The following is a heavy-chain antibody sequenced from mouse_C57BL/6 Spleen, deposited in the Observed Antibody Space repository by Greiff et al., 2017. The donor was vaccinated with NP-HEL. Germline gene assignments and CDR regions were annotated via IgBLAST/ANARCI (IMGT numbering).Heavy chain of an antibody. V-gene: IGHV1-69*01. Sequence: QVQLQQSGAELVMPGASVKLSCKASGYTFTSYWMHWVQQRPGQGLEWIGEIDPSDSYTNYNQKLKGKSTVTVDKATNTAFMQLSSLTSEDAAVYYCARAYYGRPDYWGKGTTLTVSS. J-gene: IGHJ2*01. CDR3: ARAYYGRPDY. CDR2: IDPSDSYT. D-gene: IGHD1-1*01. CDR1: GYTFTSYW.